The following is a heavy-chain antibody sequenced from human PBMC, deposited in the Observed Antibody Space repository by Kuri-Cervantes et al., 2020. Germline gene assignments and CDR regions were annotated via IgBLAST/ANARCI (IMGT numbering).Heavy chain of an antibody. CDR1: GYTFTSYG. Sequence: ASVKVSCKASGYTFTSYGISWVRQAPGQGLEWMGWISAYNGDTNYAQKLQGRVTMTTDTSTSTAYMELRSLRSDDTAVYYCAKEALTHQTKMTTVTVGAFDIWGQGTIVTVSS. D-gene: IGHD4-17*01. J-gene: IGHJ3*02. CDR3: AKEALTHQTKMTTVTVGAFDI. V-gene: IGHV1-18*01. CDR2: ISAYNGDT.